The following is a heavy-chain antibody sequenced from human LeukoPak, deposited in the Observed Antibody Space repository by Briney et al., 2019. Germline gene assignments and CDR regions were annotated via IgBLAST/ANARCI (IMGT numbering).Heavy chain of an antibody. D-gene: IGHD2-2*01. Sequence: RGSLRLSCAASGFTFSSYWMSWVRQAPGKGLEWVANIKQDGSEKYYVDSVKGRFTISRDNAKNSLYLQMNSLRAEDTAVYYCARDTSIVVVPAAYFDYWGQGTLVTVSS. CDR2: IKQDGSEK. V-gene: IGHV3-7*01. CDR1: GFTFSSYW. CDR3: ARDTSIVVVPAAYFDY. J-gene: IGHJ4*02.